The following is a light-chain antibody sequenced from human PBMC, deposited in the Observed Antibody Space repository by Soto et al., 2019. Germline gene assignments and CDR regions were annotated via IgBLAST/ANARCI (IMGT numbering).Light chain of an antibody. V-gene: IGLV1-40*01. CDR2: GNS. Sequence: QSVLTQPPSVSGAPGQRVTLSCTGSSSTIGAGYDVHWYQQLPGTAPKLLIYGNSNRPSGVPDRFSGSKSGTSASLAITGLQAQDEADYYCQSYDSSLSGYVCGTGTKLTVL. CDR3: QSYDSSLSGYV. CDR1: SSTIGAGYD. J-gene: IGLJ1*01.